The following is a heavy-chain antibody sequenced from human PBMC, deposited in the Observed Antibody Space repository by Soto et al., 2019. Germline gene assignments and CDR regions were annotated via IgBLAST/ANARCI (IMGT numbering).Heavy chain of an antibody. CDR1: GDTFSRYS. CDR2: IIPIFGIA. D-gene: IGHD2-2*01. Sequence: QVQLVQSGAEVKKPGSSVKVSCKASGDTFSRYSITWVRQAPGHGLEWIGRIIPIFGIASYAQKFQGRVTITADDSTSTAYMELSSLRSDDTAVYYCAREDRDRETGLVPAAIDGMDVWGQGTTVTVSS. J-gene: IGHJ6*02. V-gene: IGHV1-69*08. CDR3: AREDRDRETGLVPAAIDGMDV.